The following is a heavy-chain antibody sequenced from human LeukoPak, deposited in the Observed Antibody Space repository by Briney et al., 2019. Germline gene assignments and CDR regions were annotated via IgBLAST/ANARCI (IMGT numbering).Heavy chain of an antibody. CDR1: GFTVSSNY. V-gene: IGHV3-53*01. J-gene: IGHJ6*02. D-gene: IGHD3-10*01. CDR2: IYSGGST. Sequence: GGSLRLSCAASGFTVSSNYMSWVRQAPGKGLEWVSVIYSGGSTYYADSVKGRFTISRDNSKNTLYLQMNSLRAEDTAVYYCTTDPVPSGSYYNPYYYYYGMDVWGQGTTVTVSS. CDR3: TTDPVPSGSYYNPYYYYYGMDV.